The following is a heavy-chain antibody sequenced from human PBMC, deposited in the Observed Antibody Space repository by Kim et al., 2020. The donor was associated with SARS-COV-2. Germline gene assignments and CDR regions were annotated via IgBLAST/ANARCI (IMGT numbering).Heavy chain of an antibody. CDR2: ISYDGSNK. CDR1: GFTFSSYG. J-gene: IGHJ5*02. V-gene: IGHV3-30*18. Sequence: GGSLRLSCAASGFTFSSYGMHWVRQAPGKGLEWVAVISYDGSNKYYADSVKGRFTISRDNSKNTLYLQMNSLRAEDAAVYYCAKDLEGSRGFDPWGQGTLVTVSS. CDR3: AKDLEGSRGFDP.